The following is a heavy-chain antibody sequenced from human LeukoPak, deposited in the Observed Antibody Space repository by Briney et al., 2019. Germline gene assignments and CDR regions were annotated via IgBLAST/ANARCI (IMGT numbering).Heavy chain of an antibody. CDR3: ARERPRNGGLFDY. Sequence: PSETLSLTCTVSGGYISSSSYYWGWIRQPPGKGLEWIGSIYYSGSTYYNPSLKSRVTISVDTSKNQFSLKLSSVTAADTAVYYCARERPRNGGLFDYWGQGTLVTVSS. D-gene: IGHD3-16*01. V-gene: IGHV4-39*02. J-gene: IGHJ4*02. CDR1: GGYISSSSYY. CDR2: IYYSGST.